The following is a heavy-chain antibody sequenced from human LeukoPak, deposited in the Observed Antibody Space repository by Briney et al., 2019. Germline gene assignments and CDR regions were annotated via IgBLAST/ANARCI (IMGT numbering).Heavy chain of an antibody. J-gene: IGHJ5*02. CDR2: INAGNGNT. D-gene: IGHD3-3*01. CDR3: ARESLRSLEWLLSPNNWFDP. Sequence: ASVKVSCKASGYTFTSYAMHWVRQAPGQRLEWMGWINAGNGNTKYSQKFQGRVTITRDTSASTAYMELSSLRSEDTAVYYCARESLRSLEWLLSPNNWFDPWGQGTLVTVSS. V-gene: IGHV1-3*01. CDR1: GYTFTSYA.